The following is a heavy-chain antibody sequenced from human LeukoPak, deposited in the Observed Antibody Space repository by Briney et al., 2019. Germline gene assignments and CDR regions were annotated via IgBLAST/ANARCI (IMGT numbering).Heavy chain of an antibody. V-gene: IGHV4-39*01. D-gene: IGHD4-17*01. J-gene: IGHJ4*02. CDR3: ARVDNGDYHYYFDY. CDR1: GGSISSSTYY. CDR2: IYYSGST. Sequence: PSETLSLTCTVPGGSISSSTYYWGWIRQPPGKGLEWIGSIYYSGSTFYNPSLKSRVTISVDTSRNQFSLKLSSVTAADTAVYYCARVDNGDYHYYFDYWGQGTLVTVSS.